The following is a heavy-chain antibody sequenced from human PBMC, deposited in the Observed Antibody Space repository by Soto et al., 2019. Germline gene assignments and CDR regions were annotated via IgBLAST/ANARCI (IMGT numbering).Heavy chain of an antibody. D-gene: IGHD4-17*01. CDR2: IYYSGSP. J-gene: IGHJ4*02. V-gene: IGHV4-39*01. CDR3: ARHTMTAVTTFDH. CDR1: GASISTLTYN. Sequence: QLQLQESGPGLVKPSETLSLTCTVSGASISTLTYNWGWIRQPPGKGLEWIGNIYYSGSPYYNPSLKSRVTISVATSKNQFSLRLRSVTAADTALYFCARHTMTAVTTFDHWGQGTLVTVSS.